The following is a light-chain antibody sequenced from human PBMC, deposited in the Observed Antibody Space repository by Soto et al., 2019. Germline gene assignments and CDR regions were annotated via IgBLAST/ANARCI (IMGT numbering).Light chain of an antibody. CDR2: GAS. CDR1: QSVSRSY. V-gene: IGKV3-20*01. J-gene: IGKJ1*01. CDR3: QQYGSSPT. Sequence: EIVLTQSPGTLSLSPGERATLSCRASQSVSRSYLAWYQQKPGQAPRLLIYGASSRATGIPDRFSGSGSGTDFTLTISSLEPEDFAVYYCQQYGSSPTFGQGTKVEI.